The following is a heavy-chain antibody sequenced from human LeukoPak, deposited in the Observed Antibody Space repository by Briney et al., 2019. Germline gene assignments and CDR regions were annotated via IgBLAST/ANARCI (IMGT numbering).Heavy chain of an antibody. CDR1: GFSFSDYY. CDR3: TKGVAADIYYYYYMDV. V-gene: IGHV3-23*01. D-gene: IGHD2-15*01. Sequence: GGSLRLSCAASGFSFSDYYMSWVRQAPGKGLEWVSAISGSGAGTYYADSVKGRFTISRDNSKNTLYLQMNSLRAEDTAVYYCTKGVAADIYYYYYMDVWGTGTTVTVSS. CDR2: ISGSGAGT. J-gene: IGHJ6*03.